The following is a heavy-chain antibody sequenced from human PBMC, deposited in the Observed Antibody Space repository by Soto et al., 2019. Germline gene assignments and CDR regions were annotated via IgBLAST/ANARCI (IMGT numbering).Heavy chain of an antibody. D-gene: IGHD3-22*01. V-gene: IGHV5-10-1*01. CDR3: ARHRGDSGGYFAFDF. CDR2: IDPRDSYT. J-gene: IGHJ3*01. Sequence: GESLKISCKGSGYVFTSFWISWVRQMPGKGLEWMGRIDPRDSYTNYSPSFQGHVTISADKSISTAYLQWNSLKASDTAMYYCARHRGDSGGYFAFDFWGQGTMVTVSS. CDR1: GYVFTSFW.